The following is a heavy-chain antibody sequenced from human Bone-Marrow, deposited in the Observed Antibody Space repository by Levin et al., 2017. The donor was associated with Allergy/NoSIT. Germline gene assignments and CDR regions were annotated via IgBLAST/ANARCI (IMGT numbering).Heavy chain of an antibody. CDR1: GFQFDNST. D-gene: IGHD3-3*01. CDR2: ISWDGDAT. V-gene: IGHV3-43*01. CDR3: VKDKRISVDYWSVFDF. J-gene: IGHJ4*02. Sequence: QAGGSLRLSCAASGFQFDNSTMHWVRQAPGKSLEWLSLISWDGDATFYADSVKGRFTISRDNYRDYVYLQMDSLKTEDTAFYYCVKDKRISVDYWSVFDFWGQGTLVTVSS.